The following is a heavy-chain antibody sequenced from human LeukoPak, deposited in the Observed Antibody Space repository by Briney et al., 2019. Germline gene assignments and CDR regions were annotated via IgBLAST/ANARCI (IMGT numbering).Heavy chain of an antibody. D-gene: IGHD6-19*01. CDR3: ARGQWLVTYFDY. Sequence: GGSLRLSCGASGFTFSSYGMHWVRQAPGKGLEWVAFIRYDGSNKYYADSVKGRFTISRDNSKNTLYLQMNSLRAEDTAVYYCARGQWLVTYFDYWGQGTLVTVSS. J-gene: IGHJ4*02. CDR2: IRYDGSNK. CDR1: GFTFSSYG. V-gene: IGHV3-30*02.